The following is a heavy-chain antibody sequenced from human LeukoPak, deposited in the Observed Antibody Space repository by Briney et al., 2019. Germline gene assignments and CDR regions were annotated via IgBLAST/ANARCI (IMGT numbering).Heavy chain of an antibody. J-gene: IGHJ3*02. CDR2: ISGSGGST. CDR3: AKDREYSYVYDAFDI. Sequence: PGGSLRLSCAASGFTFSIYAMSWVRQAPGKGLEWVSGISGSGGSTSYADSVKGRFTIYRDNSKNTLYLQMNTLRAEDTAVYYCAKDREYSYVYDAFDIWGQGTLVTVSS. D-gene: IGHD3-16*01. V-gene: IGHV3-23*01. CDR1: GFTFSIYA.